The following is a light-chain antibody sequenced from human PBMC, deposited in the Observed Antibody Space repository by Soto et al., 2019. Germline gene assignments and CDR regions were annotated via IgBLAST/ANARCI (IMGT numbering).Light chain of an antibody. Sequence: EIVLTQSPGTLSLSPGERATLSCRASQSVSSSYLAWYQQKPGQAPRLLIYGASSRATGIPDRFSGSGSGTDFTLTISRLEPEAFAVYYCQQYGSSRTFGQGTKADIK. CDR1: QSVSSSY. J-gene: IGKJ1*01. CDR2: GAS. V-gene: IGKV3-20*01. CDR3: QQYGSSRT.